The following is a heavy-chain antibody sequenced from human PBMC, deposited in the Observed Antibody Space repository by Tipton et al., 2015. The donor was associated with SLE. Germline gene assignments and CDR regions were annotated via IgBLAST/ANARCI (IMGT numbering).Heavy chain of an antibody. CDR3: ARGRWSSSSNYGGWFDP. CDR1: GGSISTYQ. CDR2: IYYSGNT. Sequence: TLSLTCTVSGGSISTYQWSWIRQPPGKGLEWIGYIYYSGNTNYNPPLESRVTMSVDRSKNQFSLKLSSVTAADTAVYYCARGRWSSSSNYGGWFDPWGQGTLVTVSS. J-gene: IGHJ5*02. V-gene: IGHV4-59*12. D-gene: IGHD6-13*01.